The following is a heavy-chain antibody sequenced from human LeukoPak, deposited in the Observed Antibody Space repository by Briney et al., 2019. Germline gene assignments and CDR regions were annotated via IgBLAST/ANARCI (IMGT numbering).Heavy chain of an antibody. D-gene: IGHD6-19*01. V-gene: IGHV1-18*01. CDR1: GGTFSSYA. CDR3: ARDHEGSSGRYSSFDY. Sequence: ASVKVSCKASGGTFSSYAISWVRQAPGQGLEWMGWISAYNGNTNYAQKLQGRVTMTTDTSTSTAYMELRSLRSDDTAVYYCARDHEGSSGRYSSFDYWGQGTLVTVSS. CDR2: ISAYNGNT. J-gene: IGHJ4*02.